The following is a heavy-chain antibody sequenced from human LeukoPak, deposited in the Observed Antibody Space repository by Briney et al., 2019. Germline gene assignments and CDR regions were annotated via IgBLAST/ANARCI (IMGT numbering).Heavy chain of an antibody. J-gene: IGHJ4*02. CDR2: IKQDGSEK. D-gene: IGHD3-22*01. V-gene: IGHV3-7*01. CDR1: GFTFSNYW. CDR3: ARDCDTSTCYDY. Sequence: PGGSLRLSCVASGFTFSNYWMAWVRQAPGKGLQWVANIKQDGSEKYHVESVRGRFTISRDNAKNLLYLQMDSLRAQDTAVYYCARDCDTSTCYDYWGRGTLVTVSS.